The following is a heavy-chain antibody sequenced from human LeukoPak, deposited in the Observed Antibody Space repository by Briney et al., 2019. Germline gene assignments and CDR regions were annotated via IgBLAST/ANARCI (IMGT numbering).Heavy chain of an antibody. Sequence: ASVKVSCKASGYIFISYGFSWVRQAPGQGLEWMGWISNYNGNTNYAEKFRGRFTMTIDTSTTTSYMELRSLRSDDTAVYYCARDLAWGADLMGPTEAWLDPWGQGTVVTVSS. CDR3: ARDLAWGADLMGPTEAWLDP. CDR2: ISNYNGNT. CDR1: GYIFISYG. D-gene: IGHD1-26*01. V-gene: IGHV1-18*01. J-gene: IGHJ5*02.